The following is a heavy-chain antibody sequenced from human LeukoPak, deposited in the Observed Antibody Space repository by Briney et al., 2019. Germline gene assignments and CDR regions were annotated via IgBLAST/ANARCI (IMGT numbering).Heavy chain of an antibody. V-gene: IGHV1-2*02. D-gene: IGHD6-19*01. CDR2: INPNSGGT. J-gene: IGHJ4*02. CDR3: ARVARIAVAGPDPFLGY. CDR1: GYTFTGYY. Sequence: ASVKVSCKASGYTFTGYYMHWVRQAPGQGLEWMGWINPNSGGTNYAQKFQGRVTMTRDTSISTACMELSRLRSDDTAVYYCARVARIAVAGPDPFLGYWGQGTLVTVSS.